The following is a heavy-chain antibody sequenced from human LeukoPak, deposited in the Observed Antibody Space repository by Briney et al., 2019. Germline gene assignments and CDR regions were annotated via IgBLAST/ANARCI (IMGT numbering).Heavy chain of an antibody. CDR1: GGTFSSYA. Sequence: ASVKVSCMASGGTFSSYAINWVRQAPGQGLEWMGGIIPIFGSANYPQKFQGRVTITADESTSTAYMELSSLRSEDTAVYYCARDYYDAFLRAFDIWGQGTMVTVSS. CDR2: IIPIFGSA. V-gene: IGHV1-69*13. CDR3: ARDYYDAFLRAFDI. D-gene: IGHD3-22*01. J-gene: IGHJ3*02.